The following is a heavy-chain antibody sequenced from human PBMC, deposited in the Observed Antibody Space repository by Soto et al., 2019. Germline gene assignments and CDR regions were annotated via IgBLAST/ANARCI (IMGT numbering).Heavy chain of an antibody. CDR3: ARLEGLATISYYFDY. D-gene: IGHD3-9*01. CDR1: GGSVSSSNYY. V-gene: IGHV4-39*01. Sequence: QLQLQESGPGLVKPSETLSLTCTVSGGSVSSSNYYWGWIRQSPGKGLEWIGSIYYSGSTYYNPSLESRVTISVDKSKNQFSLKGISVTAADTAVYYCARLEGLATISYYFDYWGQGTLVTVSS. J-gene: IGHJ4*02. CDR2: IYYSGST.